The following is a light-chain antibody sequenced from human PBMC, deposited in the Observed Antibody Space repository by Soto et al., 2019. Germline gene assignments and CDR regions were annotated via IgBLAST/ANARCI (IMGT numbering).Light chain of an antibody. V-gene: IGLV2-8*01. Sequence: QSALTQPPSASGSPGQSVTISCTGTSSDVGAYNYVSWYQQHPGKAPKLMIYEVSQRPSGVPDRFSGSKSGNTASLTVSGLQAEDEADYYCSSYAGSNNPYVFGTGTKLTVL. CDR2: EVS. J-gene: IGLJ1*01. CDR1: SSDVGAYNY. CDR3: SSYAGSNNPYV.